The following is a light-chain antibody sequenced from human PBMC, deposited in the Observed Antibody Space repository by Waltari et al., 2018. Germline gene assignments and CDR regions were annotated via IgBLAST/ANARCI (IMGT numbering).Light chain of an antibody. J-gene: IGLJ2*01. CDR2: DVR. V-gene: IGLV2-11*01. CDR1: KSDVGAYDS. CDR3: CSYAGNYIMI. Sequence: QSVLTQPRSVSGSRGQSVTISCTGNKSDVGAYDSVSWYQHHPGKVPTLMIYDVRRRPSGVPPRFSGSKSGNSASLTISGLQTEDEADYYCCSYAGNYIMIFGGGTKVTVL.